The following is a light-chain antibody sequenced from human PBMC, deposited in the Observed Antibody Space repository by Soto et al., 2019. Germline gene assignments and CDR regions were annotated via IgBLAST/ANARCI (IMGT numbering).Light chain of an antibody. CDR1: SSDVGGYNY. CDR2: DVN. J-gene: IGLJ2*01. Sequence: QSALTQPASVSGSPGQSISISCTGSSSDVGGYNYVSWYQHHPGKAPKLMIYDVNNRPSGVSNRFSGSRSGNAASLTISGLHDEDEADYYCSSYTSSSTVVFGGGTKLTVL. CDR3: SSYTSSSTVV. V-gene: IGLV2-14*03.